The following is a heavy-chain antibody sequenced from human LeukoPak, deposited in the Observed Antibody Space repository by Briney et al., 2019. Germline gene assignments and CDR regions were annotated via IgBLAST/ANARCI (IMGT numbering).Heavy chain of an antibody. CDR2: IKQDGSEK. J-gene: IGHJ6*03. D-gene: IGHD2-15*01. Sequence: GGSLRLSCAASGFTFSSYWMSRVRQAPGKGLEWVANIKQDGSEKYYVDSVKGRFTISRDNAKNSLYPQMNSLRAEDTAVYYCAVDIVVVVAAWDYMDVWGKGTTVTVSS. V-gene: IGHV3-7*01. CDR3: AVDIVVVVAAWDYMDV. CDR1: GFTFSSYW.